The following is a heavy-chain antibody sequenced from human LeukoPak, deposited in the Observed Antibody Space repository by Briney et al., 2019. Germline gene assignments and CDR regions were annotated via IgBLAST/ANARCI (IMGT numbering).Heavy chain of an antibody. V-gene: IGHV4-59*01. CDR2: IYHSGST. CDR3: TRDRELGF. CDR1: GGSFSGYY. J-gene: IGHJ4*02. Sequence: SETLSLTCAVYGGSFSGYYWNWIRQSPGKGLEWLGSIYHSGSTDYNPSLKSRVTISADTSKNQFSLKLSSVTAADTAVYYCTRDRELGFWGQGTLVTVSS. D-gene: IGHD5-24*01.